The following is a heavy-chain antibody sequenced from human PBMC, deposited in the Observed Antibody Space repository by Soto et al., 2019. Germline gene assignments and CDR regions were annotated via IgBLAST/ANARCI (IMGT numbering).Heavy chain of an antibody. CDR1: GFTFSTYS. D-gene: IGHD6-19*01. CDR2: ISSSSRTI. J-gene: IGHJ6*02. Sequence: GGSLRLSCAASGFTFSTYSMNWVRQAPGKGLEWVSYISSSSRTIYYADFVKGRFTISRDNANNSLYLQMNSLRAEDTAVYYCAREGAVAGTYYYYGMDVWGQGTTVTVSS. V-gene: IGHV3-48*01. CDR3: AREGAVAGTYYYYGMDV.